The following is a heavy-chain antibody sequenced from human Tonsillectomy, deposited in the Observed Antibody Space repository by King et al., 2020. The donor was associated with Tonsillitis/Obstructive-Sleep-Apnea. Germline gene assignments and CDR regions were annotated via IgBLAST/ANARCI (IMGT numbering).Heavy chain of an antibody. J-gene: IGHJ4*02. Sequence: QLVQSGGGLVQPGGSLRLSCVASGFTFSSSSMNWVRQAPGKGREWISYISSSSIYIYYADSVKGRFTISRDNAKNSLHLQMNSLRDEDTAVYYCARIVRTGVPVDYWGQGTLVTVSS. CDR2: ISSSSIYI. V-gene: IGHV3-48*02. CDR3: ARIVRTGVPVDY. D-gene: IGHD3/OR15-3a*01. CDR1: GFTFSSSS.